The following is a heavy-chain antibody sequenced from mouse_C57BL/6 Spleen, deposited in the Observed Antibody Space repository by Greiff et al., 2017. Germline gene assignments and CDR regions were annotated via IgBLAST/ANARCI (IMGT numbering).Heavy chain of an antibody. J-gene: IGHJ2*01. CDR1: GYTFTDSE. D-gene: IGHD1-1*01. CDR3: TGGTTVVERGNYFDY. V-gene: IGHV1-15*01. Sequence: VQLQASGAELVRPGASVTLSCKASGYTFTDSEMHWVKQTPVHGLEWIGAIDPETGGTAYNPKFKGQAILTADTSSSTTYMELRSMTSDDDDVYYCTGGTTVVERGNYFDYWGQGTTLTVSS. CDR2: IDPETGGT.